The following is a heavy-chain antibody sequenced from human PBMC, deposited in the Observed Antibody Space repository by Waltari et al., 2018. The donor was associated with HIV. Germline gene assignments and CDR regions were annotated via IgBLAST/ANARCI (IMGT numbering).Heavy chain of an antibody. CDR3: ASWRRFRIQLWFEPYFDY. Sequence: QLQLQESGPGLVKPSETLSLTCTVSGGSISSSSYYWGWIRQHPGKGLEWIGSIYYSGSTYYNPSLKSRVTISVDTSKNQFSLKLSSVTAADTAVYYCASWRRFRIQLWFEPYFDYWGQGTLVTVSS. V-gene: IGHV4-39*07. CDR1: GGSISSSSYY. D-gene: IGHD5-18*01. J-gene: IGHJ4*02. CDR2: IYYSGST.